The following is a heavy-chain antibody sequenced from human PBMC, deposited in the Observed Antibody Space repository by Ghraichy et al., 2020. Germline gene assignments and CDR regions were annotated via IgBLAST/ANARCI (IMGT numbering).Heavy chain of an antibody. CDR1: GFSLSTSGVG. J-gene: IGHJ5*02. D-gene: IGHD1-26*01. V-gene: IGHV2-5*02. CDR2: IYWDDDK. Sequence: TLSLTCTFSGFSLSTSGVGVGWIRQPPGKALEWLALIYWDDDKRYSPSLKSRLTITKDTSKNQVVLTMTNMDPVDTATYYCAHRRTMVGAMTASDWFDPWGQGTLVTVSS. CDR3: AHRRTMVGAMTASDWFDP.